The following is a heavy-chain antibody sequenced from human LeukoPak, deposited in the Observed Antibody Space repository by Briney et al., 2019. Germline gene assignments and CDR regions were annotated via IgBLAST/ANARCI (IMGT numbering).Heavy chain of an antibody. CDR3: ARGVHISAYWSSGKNAFDI. J-gene: IGHJ3*02. V-gene: IGHV4-59*01. CDR2: IYNSGST. D-gene: IGHD3-22*01. Sequence: PSETLSLTCTVSGGSISTYYWSWIRQPPGKGLGWMGDIYNSGSTNYNPSLKSRVTISVDTSKNQFSLKMTYVTAADTAVYYCARGVHISAYWSSGKNAFDIWGQGTMVTVSS. CDR1: GGSISTYY.